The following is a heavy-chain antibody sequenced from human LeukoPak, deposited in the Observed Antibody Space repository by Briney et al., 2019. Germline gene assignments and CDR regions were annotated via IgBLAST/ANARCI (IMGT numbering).Heavy chain of an antibody. CDR2: IYYSGST. Sequence: SETLSLTCTVSGGSISSGDYYWSWIRQPPGKGLEWIGYIYYSGSTYYNPSLKSRVTISVDTSKNQFSLKLSSVTAADTAVYYCARDVPAARIISGDSSGYYYALDYWGQGTLVTVSS. CDR3: ARDVPAARIISGDSSGYYYALDY. V-gene: IGHV4-30-4*08. D-gene: IGHD3-22*01. CDR1: GGSISSGDYY. J-gene: IGHJ4*02.